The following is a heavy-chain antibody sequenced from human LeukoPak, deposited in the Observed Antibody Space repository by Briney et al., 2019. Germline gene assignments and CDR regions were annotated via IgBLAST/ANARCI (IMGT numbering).Heavy chain of an antibody. D-gene: IGHD5-24*01. CDR2: IYTSGST. CDR1: GGSISSNY. J-gene: IGHJ4*02. V-gene: IGHV4-4*07. Sequence: SETLSLTCTVSGGSISSNYWSWIRQPAGKGLEWIGRIYTSGSTNNNPSLESRVTMSVDTSKNQLSLKLSSVTAADTAVYYCARDYRWQFDYWGQGTLVTVSS. CDR3: ARDYRWQFDY.